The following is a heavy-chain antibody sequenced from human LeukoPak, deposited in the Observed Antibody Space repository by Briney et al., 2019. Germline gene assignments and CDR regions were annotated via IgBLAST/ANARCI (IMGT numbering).Heavy chain of an antibody. Sequence: GASVKVPCKASGYTFTSYDINWVRQATGQGLEWMGWMNPNSGNTGYAQKLQGRVTMTRNTSISTAYMGLSSLRSEDTAVYYCARDINCSGGSCYEARFDWGQGTLVTVSS. CDR2: MNPNSGNT. CDR3: ARDINCSGGSCYEARFD. J-gene: IGHJ4*02. V-gene: IGHV1-8*01. D-gene: IGHD2-15*01. CDR1: GYTFTSYD.